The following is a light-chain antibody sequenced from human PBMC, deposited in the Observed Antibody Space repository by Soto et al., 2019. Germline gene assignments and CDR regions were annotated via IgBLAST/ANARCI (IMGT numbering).Light chain of an antibody. J-gene: IGKJ4*01. Sequence: EIVMTQSPVTLSVSPGERVTLSCRASQSLATNLAWYQQKPGQTPRLVIYDISARASGIPGRFTCSGFGTDFTLTISSLQPEDSAVYYCQQYLDWPLTFGGGTKVEI. CDR1: QSLATN. V-gene: IGKV3-15*01. CDR3: QQYLDWPLT. CDR2: DIS.